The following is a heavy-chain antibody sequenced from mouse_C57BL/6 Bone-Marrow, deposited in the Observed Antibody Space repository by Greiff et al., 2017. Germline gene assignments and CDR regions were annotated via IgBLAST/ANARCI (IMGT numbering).Heavy chain of an antibody. Sequence: QVQLQQPGAELVKPGASVKLSCKASGYTFTSYWMQWVKQRPGQGLEWIGEIDPSDSYTNYNQKFKGKATLTVDTSSSTAYMQLSSLTSEDSAVYYCARNMGIDGYYDYWYFDVWGTGTTVTVSS. J-gene: IGHJ1*03. D-gene: IGHD2-3*01. V-gene: IGHV1-50*01. CDR1: GYTFTSYW. CDR2: IDPSDSYT. CDR3: ARNMGIDGYYDYWYFDV.